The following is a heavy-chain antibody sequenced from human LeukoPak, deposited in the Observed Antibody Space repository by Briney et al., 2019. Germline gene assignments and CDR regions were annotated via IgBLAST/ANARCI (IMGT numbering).Heavy chain of an antibody. Sequence: GGSLRLSCAASGFTFSSNWMHWVRQAPGKGLVWVSRINPDGRSTAYADSVKGRFTISRDNAKNSLFLQMNSLRAEDTAVYYCARVLRYCSGGNCYSGGLGYMDVWGKGTTVTISS. CDR3: ARVLRYCSGGNCYSGGLGYMDV. CDR1: GFTFSSNW. J-gene: IGHJ6*03. V-gene: IGHV3-74*01. D-gene: IGHD2-15*01. CDR2: INPDGRST.